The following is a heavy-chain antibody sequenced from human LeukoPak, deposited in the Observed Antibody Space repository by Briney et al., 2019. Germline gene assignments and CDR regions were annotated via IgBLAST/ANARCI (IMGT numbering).Heavy chain of an antibody. CDR2: IRSKAYGGAT. V-gene: IGHV3-49*03. D-gene: IGHD3-10*01. CDR1: GFTYGDFV. Sequence: GVSLRLSCTASGFTYGDFVMSWLRQAPGKGLEWVGFIRSKAYGGATEYAASVKGRFTISRDDSKSIAYVQMNSLKTEDTAVYYCTSQKDYYGAGSYWTFDPGGQGTLVTVS. J-gene: IGHJ5*02. CDR3: TSQKDYYGAGSYWTFDP.